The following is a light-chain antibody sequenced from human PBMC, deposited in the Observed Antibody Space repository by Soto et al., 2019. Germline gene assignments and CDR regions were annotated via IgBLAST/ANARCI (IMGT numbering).Light chain of an antibody. V-gene: IGLV1-44*01. J-gene: IGLJ3*02. CDR2: SNN. CDR3: AAWDDSLNGWV. Sequence: QSVLTQPPSASGTPGQRVTISCSGSSSNIGSNTVNWYQQLPGTAPKLLIYSNNQRPSGVPDRFSGSKSGTSASLAISGLQSEDEADYNCAAWDDSLNGWVFGGGTKLTFL. CDR1: SSNIGSNT.